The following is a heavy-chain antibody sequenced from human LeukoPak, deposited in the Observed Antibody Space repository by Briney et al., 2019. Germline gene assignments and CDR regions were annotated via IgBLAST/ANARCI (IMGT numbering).Heavy chain of an antibody. CDR1: GFTFSDYY. D-gene: IGHD2-2*01. CDR2: ISSSGSTI. J-gene: IGHJ5*02. V-gene: IGHV3-11*04. Sequence: PGGSLRLSCAASGFTFSDYYMSWVRQAPGKGMEWVSYISSSGSTIYYADYVKGRFTISRENAKNSVYLQMNSLRAEDTAVYYCARAFVPASTPWGQETLVTVSS. CDR3: ARAFVPASTP.